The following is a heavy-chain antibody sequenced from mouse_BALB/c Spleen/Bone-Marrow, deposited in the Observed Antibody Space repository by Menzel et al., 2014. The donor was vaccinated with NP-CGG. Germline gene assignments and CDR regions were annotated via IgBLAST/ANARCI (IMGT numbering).Heavy chain of an antibody. V-gene: IGHV1-63*02. J-gene: IGHJ4*01. D-gene: IGHD6-5*01. CDR3: ASMRSYAMDY. CDR2: IYPGGGYT. Sequence: QVQLQQPGAELVRPGTSVKISCKASGYTFTNYWLGWVKQRPGHGLEWIGDIYPGGGYTNYNERFKGKATLTADTSSSTAYMQLSSLTSEDSAVYFCASMRSYAMDYWGQGTSVTVSS. CDR1: GYTFTNYW.